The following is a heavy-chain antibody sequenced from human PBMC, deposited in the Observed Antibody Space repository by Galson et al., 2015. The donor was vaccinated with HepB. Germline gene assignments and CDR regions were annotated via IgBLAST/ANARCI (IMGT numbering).Heavy chain of an antibody. V-gene: IGHV3-33*05. CDR1: GYTFSCCG. J-gene: IGHJ4*02. CDR2: MTFDGYNK. CDR3: ARVGIPGAMFDADY. D-gene: IGHD2-2*01. Sequence: SLRLSCAASGYTFSCCGSHWVRQAPGKGLEWVATMTFDGYNKYYVDSVKGRFTLSRDSSKNTLYLQMNSLRAEDTAVYYCARVGIPGAMFDADYWGQGTLVTVSS.